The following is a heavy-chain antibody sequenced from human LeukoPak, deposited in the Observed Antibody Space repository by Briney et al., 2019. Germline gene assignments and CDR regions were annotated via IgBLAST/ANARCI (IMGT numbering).Heavy chain of an antibody. CDR2: ISGSGGST. J-gene: IGHJ4*02. V-gene: IGHV3-23*01. CDR3: AKDKGYAMIVVSDY. D-gene: IGHD3-22*01. CDR1: GFTFSSYA. Sequence: PGGSLRLSCAASGFTFSSYAMSWVRQAPGKGLEWVSAISGSGGSTYYADSVKGRFTISRDNSKNTLYQQMNSLRAEDTAVYYCAKDKGYAMIVVSDYWGQGTLVTVSS.